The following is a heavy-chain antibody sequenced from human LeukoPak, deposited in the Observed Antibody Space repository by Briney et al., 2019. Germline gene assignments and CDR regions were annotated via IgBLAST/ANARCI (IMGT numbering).Heavy chain of an antibody. Sequence: HPGGSLRLSCEASGFTFMTNWMNWVRQAPGKGLEWVANINKDGSEIYYVDCVRGRFTISRDNAKSSLSLPSVYLQMNSLRVEETAVYYCVRGFDGYYGFDIWGRGTMVTVSS. D-gene: IGHD5-24*01. CDR1: GFTFMTNW. J-gene: IGHJ3*02. CDR2: INKDGSEI. V-gene: IGHV3-7*02. CDR3: VRGFDGYYGFDI.